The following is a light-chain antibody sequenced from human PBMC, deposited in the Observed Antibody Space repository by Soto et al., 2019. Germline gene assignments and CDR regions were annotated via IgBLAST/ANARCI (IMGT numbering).Light chain of an antibody. Sequence: SYELIQPPSVSVAPGKTATITCGGSNIGGKTVHWFQQKPGQSPVVVLYYDTHRPSGIPESFSGSNSGNTATLTITRVDAGDEADYYCHVWDSSRDHVVFGGGTKLTVL. CDR1: NIGGKT. CDR2: YDT. CDR3: HVWDSSRDHVV. J-gene: IGLJ3*02. V-gene: IGLV3-21*04.